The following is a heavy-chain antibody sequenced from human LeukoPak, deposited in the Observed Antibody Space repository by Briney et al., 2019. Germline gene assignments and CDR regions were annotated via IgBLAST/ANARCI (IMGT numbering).Heavy chain of an antibody. D-gene: IGHD2-15*01. J-gene: IGHJ4*02. V-gene: IGHV4-31*03. CDR1: GGSISSGGYY. CDR3: ARVRGSLLVL. CDR2: IYYSGST. Sequence: SQTLSLTCTVSGGSISSGGYYWSWIRQHPGKGLEWIGYIYYSGSTYYNPSLKSRVTISVVTSKNQLSLKLSSVTAADTAVYYCARVRGSLLVLWGQGTLVTVSS.